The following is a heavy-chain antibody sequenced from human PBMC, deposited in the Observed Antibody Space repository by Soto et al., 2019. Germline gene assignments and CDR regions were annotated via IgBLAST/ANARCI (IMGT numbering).Heavy chain of an antibody. V-gene: IGHV1-8*01. J-gene: IGHJ4*02. Sequence: QVQLVQSGAEVKKSGASVKVSCKASGYTFTSHDINWVRQATGQGLEWMGWMNPNSGNTGYAQKFQGRGTMTRNTSISTAYMELSSLRSEDTAVYYCGRWDYGYYARFDYWGQGTLVTVSS. CDR1: GYTFTSHD. D-gene: IGHD4-17*01. CDR2: MNPNSGNT. CDR3: GRWDYGYYARFDY.